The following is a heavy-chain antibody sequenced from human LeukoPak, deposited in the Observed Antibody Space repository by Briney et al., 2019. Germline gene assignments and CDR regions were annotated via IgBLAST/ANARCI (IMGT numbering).Heavy chain of an antibody. CDR2: GHPNSGST. D-gene: IGHD6-19*01. J-gene: IGHJ6*03. Sequence: ASVKVSFKASGYAFTIYDINWVRQATGQGLEWMGRGHPNSGSTGYAQKFQGRVTMTRNTSISTAYMELSSLRSHDTAVYCCARCIAVPGYSQYYMDVWGKGTTVTVSS. V-gene: IGHV1-8*01. CDR3: ARCIAVPGYSQYYMDV. CDR1: GYAFTIYD.